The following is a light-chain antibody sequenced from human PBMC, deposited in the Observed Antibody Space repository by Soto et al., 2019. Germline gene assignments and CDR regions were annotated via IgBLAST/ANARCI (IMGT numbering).Light chain of an antibody. CDR1: QSVLYSSNNKNY. J-gene: IGKJ3*01. V-gene: IGKV4-1*01. Sequence: DIVITQSPDSLAVSLGERATINCKSSQSVLYSSNNKNYLAWYQQKPGQPPKLLIYWASTRESGVPDRFSGSGSGTDFTLTISSLQAEDVAVYYCQQYYSTPFTFGPGTMVDIK. CDR2: WAS. CDR3: QQYYSTPFT.